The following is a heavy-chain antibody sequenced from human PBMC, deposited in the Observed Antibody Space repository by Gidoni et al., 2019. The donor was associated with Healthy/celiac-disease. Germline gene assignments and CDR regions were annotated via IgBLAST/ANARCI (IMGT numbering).Heavy chain of an antibody. CDR3: ARGKGIVEFNAFDI. D-gene: IGHD2-15*01. CDR2: ISSRSSYI. V-gene: IGHV3-21*01. CDR1: GFTFSSYS. Sequence: EVQLVESGGGLVKPGGSLRLSCAASGFTFSSYSMNWVRQAPGKGLEWVSSISSRSSYIYYADSVKGRFTIARDNAKNSLYLQMNSLRAEDTAVYYCARGKGIVEFNAFDIWGQGTMVTVSS. J-gene: IGHJ3*02.